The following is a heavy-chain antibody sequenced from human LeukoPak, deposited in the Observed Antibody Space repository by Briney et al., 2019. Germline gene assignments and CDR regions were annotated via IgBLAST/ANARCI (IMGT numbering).Heavy chain of an antibody. Sequence: GGSLRLPCAASGFTISSYEMNWVRQAPGKGLEWVADISGGETTIYYADSVRGRFTISRDNAKNSLYLQMNSMRAEDTALYYCTRGTGGSAWGQGTLVTVSS. CDR3: TRGTGGSA. CDR1: GFTISSYE. CDR2: ISGGETTI. J-gene: IGHJ5*02. V-gene: IGHV3-48*03. D-gene: IGHD2-15*01.